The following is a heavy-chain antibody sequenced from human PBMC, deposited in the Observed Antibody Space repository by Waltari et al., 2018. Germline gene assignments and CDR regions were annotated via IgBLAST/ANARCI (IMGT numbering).Heavy chain of an antibody. J-gene: IGHJ4*02. D-gene: IGHD3-3*01. CDR1: GFTLSSYQ. CDR3: ARDLWRANDY. Sequence: VQLVLSGGGLVQPGGCLWLSCAASGFTLSSYQMNWVRQAPGKGVEWVAYSSSSCSTIYYADSVKGRFTISRDNAKNSLYLQMNSLRAEDTAVYYCARDLWRANDYWGQGTLVTVSS. CDR2: SSSSCSTI. V-gene: IGHV3-48*03.